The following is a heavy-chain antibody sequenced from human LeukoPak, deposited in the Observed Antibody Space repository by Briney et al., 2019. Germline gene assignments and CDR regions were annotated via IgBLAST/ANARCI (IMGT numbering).Heavy chain of an antibody. V-gene: IGHV1-2*02. CDR3: ARAEITYYDFWSGYSFHTRVNGMDV. Sequence: ASVKVSCKASGXXFTGYYMHWVRQAPXXXXXXXXWINPNSGXXXXXQKFQGRVTMTRDTSISTAYMELSRLRSDDTAVYYCARAEITYYDFWSGYSFHTRVNGMDVWGQGTTVTVSS. CDR2: INPNSGXX. CDR1: GXXFTGYY. J-gene: IGHJ6*02. D-gene: IGHD3-3*01.